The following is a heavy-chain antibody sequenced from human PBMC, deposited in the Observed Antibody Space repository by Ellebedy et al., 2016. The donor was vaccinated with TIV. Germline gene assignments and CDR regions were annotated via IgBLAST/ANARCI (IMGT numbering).Heavy chain of an antibody. J-gene: IGHJ6*02. Sequence: AASVKVSCKASGYTFTNYYMHWVRQATGQGLEWMGWMNPNSGNTGYAQKFQGRVTMTRNTSISTAYMELSSLRSEDTAVYYCARAAKEMDVWGQGTTVTVSS. CDR3: ARAAKEMDV. CDR2: MNPNSGNT. V-gene: IGHV1-8*02. CDR1: GYTFTNYY.